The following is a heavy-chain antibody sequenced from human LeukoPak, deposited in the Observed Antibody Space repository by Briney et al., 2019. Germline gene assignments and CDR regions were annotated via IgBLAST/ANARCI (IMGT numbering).Heavy chain of an antibody. CDR3: ARSGSGSYFDY. V-gene: IGHV3-11*06. CDR1: GFTFSDYY. D-gene: IGHD3-10*01. J-gene: IGHJ4*02. Sequence: GGSLRLSCAASGFTFSDYYMSWLRQAPGKGLEWVSYISSSSSYTNYADSVKGRFTITRDNAKNSLYLQMNSLRAEDTAVYYCARSGSGSYFDYWGQGTLVTVSS. CDR2: ISSSSSYT.